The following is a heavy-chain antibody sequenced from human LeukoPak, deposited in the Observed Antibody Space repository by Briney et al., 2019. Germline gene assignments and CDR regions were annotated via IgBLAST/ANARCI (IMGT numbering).Heavy chain of an antibody. Sequence: SETLSLTCTVSGGSISSSSYYWGWIRQPPGKGLEWIGSIYYSGSTYYNPSLKSRVTISLDTSKNQFSLKLSSVTAADTAVYYCARDRCSSSSCYSDYYYGMDLWGQGTTVTVSS. CDR1: GGSISSSSYY. CDR3: ARDRCSSSSCYSDYYYGMDL. CDR2: IYYSGST. J-gene: IGHJ6*02. D-gene: IGHD2-2*02. V-gene: IGHV4-39*07.